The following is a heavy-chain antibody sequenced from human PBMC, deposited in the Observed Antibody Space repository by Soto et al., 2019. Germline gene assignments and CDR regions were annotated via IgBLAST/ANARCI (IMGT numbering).Heavy chain of an antibody. J-gene: IGHJ6*02. D-gene: IGHD1-7*01. V-gene: IGHV4-59*01. CDR1: GGSISSYY. CDR2: IYYSGST. Sequence: SETLSLTCTVSGGSISSYYWSWIRQPPGKGLEWIGYIYYSGSTNYNPSLKSRVTISVDTSKNQFSLKLSSVTAADTAVYYCARARPYWNYESRPRPYYYFGMDVWGQGTSVT. CDR3: ARARPYWNYESRPRPYYYFGMDV.